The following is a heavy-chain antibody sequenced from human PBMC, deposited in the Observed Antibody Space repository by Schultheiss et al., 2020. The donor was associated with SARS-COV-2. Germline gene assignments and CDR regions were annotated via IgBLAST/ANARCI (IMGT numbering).Heavy chain of an antibody. CDR2: IYTSGST. CDR1: GGSISSYY. D-gene: IGHD1-26*01. CDR3: AARRVGATTLDY. J-gene: IGHJ4*02. Sequence: SQTLLLTCTVSGGSISSYYWSWIRQPAGKGLEWIGRIYTSGSTNYNPSLKSRVTMSVDTSKNQFSLKLSSVTAADTAVYYCAARRVGATTLDYWGQGTLVTVSS. V-gene: IGHV4-4*07.